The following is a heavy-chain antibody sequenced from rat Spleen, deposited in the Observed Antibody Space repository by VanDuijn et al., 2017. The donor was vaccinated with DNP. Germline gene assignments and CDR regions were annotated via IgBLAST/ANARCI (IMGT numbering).Heavy chain of an antibody. J-gene: IGHJ2*01. Sequence: EVQLVESGGGLVQPGGSLRLSCAASGFTFTDYYMAWVRQTPTKGLEWVAYMSSDGGNIYYGDSVKGRFTISRDNAKSTTYLQMNSLRSEDMATYYCARQRGYFDYWGQGVMVTVSS. D-gene: IGHD1-11*01. CDR3: ARQRGYFDY. CDR2: MSSDGGNI. V-gene: IGHV5-22*01. CDR1: GFTFTDYY.